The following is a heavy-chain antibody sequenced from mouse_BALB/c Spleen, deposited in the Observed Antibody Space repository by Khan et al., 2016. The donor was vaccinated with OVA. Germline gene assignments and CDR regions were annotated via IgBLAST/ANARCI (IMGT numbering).Heavy chain of an antibody. J-gene: IGHJ2*01. V-gene: IGHV3-2*02. CDR2: ISDSGNT. CDR3: ARKSGGDFDF. D-gene: IGHD4-1*01. CDR1: GYSITSYYA. Sequence: EVQLVESGPGLVKPSQSLSLTCTVTGYSITSYYAWCLIRQFPGNKLELMGYISDSGNTKYNPSLKSRISVTRDTSKNPFFLQLNSVTTEDTATNYCARKSGGDFDFWGQGTTLTVSS.